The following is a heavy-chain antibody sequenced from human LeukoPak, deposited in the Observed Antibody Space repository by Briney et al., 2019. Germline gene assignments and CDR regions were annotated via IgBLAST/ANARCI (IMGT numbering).Heavy chain of an antibody. CDR2: ISNSGGST. J-gene: IGHJ4*02. CDR3: AKRSAAANYYFDY. V-gene: IGHV3-23*01. CDR1: GFTFSSYA. D-gene: IGHD6-13*01. Sequence: GGSLRLSCAASGFTFSSYAMSWVRQAPGKGLEWVSTISNSGGSTYYADSVKGRFTISRDNSKNTLYLQMNSLRAEDTAVYYCAKRSAAANYYFDYWGQGTLVSVSS.